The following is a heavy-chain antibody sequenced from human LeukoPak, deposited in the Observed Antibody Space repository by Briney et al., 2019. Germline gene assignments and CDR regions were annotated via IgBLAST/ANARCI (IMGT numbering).Heavy chain of an antibody. J-gene: IGHJ4*02. CDR2: ISAYNGNT. CDR3: ARHSTIFGVGLEDY. Sequence: GASVKVSCKASGYTFTSYGISWVRQAPGQGLEWMGWISAYNGNTNYAQKLQGRVTMTTDTSTSTAYTELRSLRSDDTAVYYCARHSTIFGVGLEDYWGQGTLVTVSS. V-gene: IGHV1-18*01. D-gene: IGHD3-3*01. CDR1: GYTFTSYG.